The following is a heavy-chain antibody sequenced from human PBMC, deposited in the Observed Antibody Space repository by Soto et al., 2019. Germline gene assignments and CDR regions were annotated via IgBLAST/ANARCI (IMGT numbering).Heavy chain of an antibody. CDR2: ISAYNGNT. CDR1: GYTFTSYG. J-gene: IGHJ6*04. V-gene: IGHV1-18*01. Sequence: GASVKVSCKASGYTFTSYGISWVRQAPGQGLEWMGWISAYNGNTNYAQKLQGRVTMTTDTSTSTAYMELRSLRSDDTAVYYCARDRYFDILTACLNPMYVLAKGNTVPVS. D-gene: IGHD3-9*01. CDR3: ARDRYFDILTACLNPMYV.